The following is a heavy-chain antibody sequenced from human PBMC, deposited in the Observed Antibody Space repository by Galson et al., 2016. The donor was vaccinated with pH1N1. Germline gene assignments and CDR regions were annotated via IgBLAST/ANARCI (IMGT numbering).Heavy chain of an antibody. D-gene: IGHD1-14*01. V-gene: IGHV3-30*03. Sequence: SLRLSCAASGFKFSDYCIHWVRQAPGKGLEWVAVISADGNHEHYADTVKGRFTVSRDNAKNSLYLQMNSLRAEDTAVYYCARVNHYYYYGMDVWGQGTTVTVSS. CDR3: ARVNHYYYYGMDV. CDR1: GFKFSDYC. CDR2: ISADGNHE. J-gene: IGHJ6*02.